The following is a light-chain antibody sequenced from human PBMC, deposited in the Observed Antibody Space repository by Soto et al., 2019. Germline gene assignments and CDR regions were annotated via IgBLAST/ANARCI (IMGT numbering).Light chain of an antibody. Sequence: DIQMTQSPSTLSASVGDRVTITCRASQSISYWLAWYQQKPGKAPKLLIYKASSLESGVPSRFSGSGSGTEFTLTISSLQPDDFATYYCQQYNSYSLFTFGPGTKVDIK. CDR3: QQYNSYSLFT. CDR1: QSISYW. J-gene: IGKJ3*01. CDR2: KAS. V-gene: IGKV1-5*03.